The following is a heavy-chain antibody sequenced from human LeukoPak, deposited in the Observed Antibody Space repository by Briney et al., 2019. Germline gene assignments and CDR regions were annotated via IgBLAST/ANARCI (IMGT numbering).Heavy chain of an antibody. V-gene: IGHV4-34*01. Sequence: PSETLSLTCAVYGGSFSGYYWSWIRQPPWKGLEWIGVINHSGSTNYNPSLKSRVTISVDTSKNQFSLKLSSVTAADTAVYYCARGQRITIFGVVINGYYFDYWGQGTLVTVSS. J-gene: IGHJ4*02. D-gene: IGHD3-3*01. CDR3: ARGQRITIFGVVINGYYFDY. CDR2: INHSGST. CDR1: GGSFSGYY.